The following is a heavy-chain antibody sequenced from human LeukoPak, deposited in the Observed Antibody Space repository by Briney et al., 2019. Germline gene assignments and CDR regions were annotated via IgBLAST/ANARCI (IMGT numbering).Heavy chain of an antibody. D-gene: IGHD6-19*01. J-gene: IGHJ5*02. CDR3: ARYKQWLVRPNWFDP. CDR1: GGSFSGYY. Sequence: SETLSLTCAVYGGSFSGYYWSWIRQPPGKGLEWIGEINDSGSTNYNPSLKSRVTISVDTSKNQFSLKLSSVTAADTAVYYCARYKQWLVRPNWFDPWGQGTLVTVSS. V-gene: IGHV4-34*01. CDR2: INDSGST.